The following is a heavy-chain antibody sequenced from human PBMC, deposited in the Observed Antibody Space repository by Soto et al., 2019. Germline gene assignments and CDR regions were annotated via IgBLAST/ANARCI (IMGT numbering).Heavy chain of an antibody. CDR3: AKLPWADYGGIFDP. J-gene: IGHJ5*02. CDR2: ISAYNGNT. D-gene: IGHD4-17*01. Sequence: GASVKVSCKASGYTFTSYGISWVRQAPGQGLEWMGWISAYNGNTNYAQKLQGRVTMTTDTSKNQFSLKLGSVTAADTAVYYCAKLPWADYGGIFDPWGQGTLVTVSS. CDR1: GYTFTSYG. V-gene: IGHV1-18*01.